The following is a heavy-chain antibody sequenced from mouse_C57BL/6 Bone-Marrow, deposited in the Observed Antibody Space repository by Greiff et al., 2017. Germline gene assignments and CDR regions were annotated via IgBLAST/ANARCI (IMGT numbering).Heavy chain of an antibody. Sequence: QVQLQQPGAELVRPGSSVKLSCKASGYTFTSYWMDWVKQRPGQGLEWIGNIYPSDSATHYNQKFKDKATLTVDKSSSTAYMQLSSLTSEYSAVYYCARAGRTWFAYWGQGTLVTVSA. CDR3: ARAGRTWFAY. J-gene: IGHJ3*01. D-gene: IGHD4-1*01. CDR1: GYTFTSYW. V-gene: IGHV1-61*01. CDR2: IYPSDSAT.